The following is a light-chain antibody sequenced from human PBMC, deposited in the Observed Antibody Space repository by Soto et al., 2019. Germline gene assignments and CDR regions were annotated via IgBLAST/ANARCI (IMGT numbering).Light chain of an antibody. V-gene: IGKV3-20*01. J-gene: IGKJ1*01. CDR3: QQYGSSPWT. CDR2: GAS. CDR1: QSVSSSH. Sequence: EIVLTQSPGTLSLSPGERGTLSCRASQSVSSSHLAWYQQKPGQAPRLLIYGASSRATGIPDRFSGSGSGTDFSLTISRLEPEDFAVYYCQQYGSSPWTFGQGTKVEV.